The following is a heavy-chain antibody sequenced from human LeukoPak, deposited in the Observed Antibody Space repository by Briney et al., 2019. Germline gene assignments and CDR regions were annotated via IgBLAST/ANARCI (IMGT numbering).Heavy chain of an antibody. V-gene: IGHV3-20*04. D-gene: IGHD5-24*01. CDR3: ARGEEKATITALDS. Sequence: GGSLRLSCAATGFNCKDYGMRWVRQPPGKGLEWVSGINCSGGGTDYADSVKGRFTITRDNAKNSLYLQMNSRRAVDTAVYFCARGEEKATITALDSWGQGTLVTVSS. CDR1: GFNCKDYG. CDR2: INCSGGGT. J-gene: IGHJ4*02.